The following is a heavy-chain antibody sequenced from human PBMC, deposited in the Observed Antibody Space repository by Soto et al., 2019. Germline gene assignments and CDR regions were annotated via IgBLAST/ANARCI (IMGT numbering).Heavy chain of an antibody. CDR2: ISYDGSNK. CDR3: ARALAMIDEYYGMDV. J-gene: IGHJ6*02. Sequence: GGSLRLSCAASGFTFSSYAMHWVRQAPGKGLEWVVVISYDGSNKYYADSVKGRFTISRDNSKNTLYLQMNSLRAEDTAVYYCARALAMIDEYYGMDVWGQGTTVTVSS. V-gene: IGHV3-30-3*01. D-gene: IGHD3-22*01. CDR1: GFTFSSYA.